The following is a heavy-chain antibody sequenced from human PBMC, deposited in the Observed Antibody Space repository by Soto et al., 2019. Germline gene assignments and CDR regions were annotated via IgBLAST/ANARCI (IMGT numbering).Heavy chain of an antibody. Sequence: QVQLGQSGAEVKKPGSSVKVSCKASGGTFSSYAISWVRQAPGQGLEWMGGIIPIFGTANYAQKFQGRVTITADESTSTASMELSSLRSEDTAGYYCARDSERYYSNSPPSVYFDYWGQGTLVTVSS. CDR3: ARDSERYYSNSPPSVYFDY. CDR2: IIPIFGTA. CDR1: GGTFSSYA. J-gene: IGHJ4*02. V-gene: IGHV1-69*01. D-gene: IGHD4-4*01.